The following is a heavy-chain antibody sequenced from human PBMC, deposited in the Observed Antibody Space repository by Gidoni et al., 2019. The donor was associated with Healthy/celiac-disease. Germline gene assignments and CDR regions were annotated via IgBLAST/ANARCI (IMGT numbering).Heavy chain of an antibody. D-gene: IGHD3-16*01. CDR3: AKDLALRGGAFDI. Sequence: EVQLLESGGGLVQPGGSLRLSCAASGFTFGSYAMSWVRQAPGKGLEWVSASSGSGGSTDYADSVKGRFTISRDNSKNTLYLQMNSLRAEDTAVYDWAKDLALRGGAFDIWGQGTMVTVSS. J-gene: IGHJ3*02. V-gene: IGHV3-23*01. CDR1: GFTFGSYA. CDR2: SSGSGGST.